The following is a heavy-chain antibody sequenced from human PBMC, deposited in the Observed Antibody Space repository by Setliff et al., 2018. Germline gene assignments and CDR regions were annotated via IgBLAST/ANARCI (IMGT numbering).Heavy chain of an antibody. CDR1: GLTFNSYA. Sequence: GGSLRLSCAASGLTFNSYAMSWVRQAPGKGLEWVSSVSVSGDNTYYTDSVKGRFTTSRDNSKNTLSLQMNSLRAEDTAEYYCAKGVVASYYYMDVWGKGTTVTVSS. CDR2: VSVSGDNT. CDR3: AKGVVASYYYMDV. V-gene: IGHV3-23*01. D-gene: IGHD2-15*01. J-gene: IGHJ6*03.